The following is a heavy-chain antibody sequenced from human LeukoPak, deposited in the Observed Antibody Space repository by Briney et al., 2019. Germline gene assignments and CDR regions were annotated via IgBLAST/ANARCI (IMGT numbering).Heavy chain of an antibody. J-gene: IGHJ6*04. CDR2: IYYSGST. Sequence: SETLSLTCTVSGGSISSYYWSWIRQPPGKGLEWIGYIYYSGSTNYNPSLKSRVTISVDTSKNQSSLKLSSVTAADTAVYYCARDQGIAAAGTQYYYYGMDVWGKGTTVTVSS. D-gene: IGHD6-13*01. V-gene: IGHV4-59*01. CDR3: ARDQGIAAAGTQYYYYGMDV. CDR1: GGSISSYY.